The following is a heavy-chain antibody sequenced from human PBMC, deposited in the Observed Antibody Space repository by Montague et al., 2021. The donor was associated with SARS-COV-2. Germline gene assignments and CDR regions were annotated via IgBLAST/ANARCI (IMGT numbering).Heavy chain of an antibody. CDR3: AREPKPVGYSYGYTFFDE. D-gene: IGHD5-18*01. CDR2: ISYNGRNK. V-gene: IGHV3-30*03. CDR1: GFTFSSYA. Sequence: SLRLSCAASGFTFSSYALHWVRQAPGKGPEWVAVISYNGRNKQYGDPVXGRSTVSRDNSKNTLYLQLDSLKTDDTAVYYCAREPKPVGYSYGYTFFDEWGQGTLVTVSS. J-gene: IGHJ4*02.